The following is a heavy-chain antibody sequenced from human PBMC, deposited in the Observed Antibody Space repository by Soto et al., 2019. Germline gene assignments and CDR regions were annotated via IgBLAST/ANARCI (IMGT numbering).Heavy chain of an antibody. V-gene: IGHV4-34*01. D-gene: IGHD5-18*01. J-gene: IGHJ4*02. CDR2: INHSGST. Sequence: SETLSLTCAVYGGSFSGYYWSWIRQPPGKGLEWIGEINHSGSTNYNPSLKSRVTISVDTSKNQFSLKLISVTAADTAVYYCARVGYSYPPQRSFDYWGQGTLVTV. CDR3: ARVGYSYPPQRSFDY. CDR1: GGSFSGYY.